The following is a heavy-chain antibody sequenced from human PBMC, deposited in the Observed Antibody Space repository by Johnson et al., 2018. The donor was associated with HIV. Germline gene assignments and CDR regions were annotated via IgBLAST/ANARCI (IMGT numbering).Heavy chain of an antibody. CDR3: ARESGWGHDAFDI. V-gene: IGHV3-30-3*01. D-gene: IGHD3-22*01. Sequence: QVQLVESGGGVVQPGRSLRLSCAASGFTFSSYAMHWVRQAPGKGLEWVAVISYDGSNKYYADSVKGRFTISRDKSKNTLYLQMNSLRAEDTAVYSCARESGWGHDAFDIWGQGTMVIVSS. J-gene: IGHJ3*02. CDR1: GFTFSSYA. CDR2: ISYDGSNK.